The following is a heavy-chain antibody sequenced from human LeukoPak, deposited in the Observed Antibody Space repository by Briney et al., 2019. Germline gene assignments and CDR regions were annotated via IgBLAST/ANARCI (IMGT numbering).Heavy chain of an antibody. V-gene: IGHV4-31*03. D-gene: IGHD2-15*01. Sequence: TLSLTFTVSGGSISSGGYYWSWIRQHPGKGLEWIGYIYYSGSTYYNPSLKSRVTISVDTSKNQFSLKLSSVIAADTAVYYCAREPSLVAREGMDVWGQGTTVTVSS. CDR3: AREPSLVAREGMDV. J-gene: IGHJ6*02. CDR2: IYYSGST. CDR1: GGSISSGGYY.